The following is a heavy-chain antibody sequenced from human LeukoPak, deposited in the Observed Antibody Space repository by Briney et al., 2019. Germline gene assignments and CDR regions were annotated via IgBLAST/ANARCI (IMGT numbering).Heavy chain of an antibody. CDR2: ITGSHGRT. J-gene: IGHJ5*02. Sequence: GGSLRLSCATSGFTFSSYAMSWVRQAPGKGLEWVSSITGSHGRTYNTDSVKGRFTISRDNSQNTLYLQMNSLRAEDTAVYYCTKDPNGDYVGAFDPWGQGTLVTVSS. V-gene: IGHV3-23*01. D-gene: IGHD4-17*01. CDR1: GFTFSSYA. CDR3: TKDPNGDYVGAFDP.